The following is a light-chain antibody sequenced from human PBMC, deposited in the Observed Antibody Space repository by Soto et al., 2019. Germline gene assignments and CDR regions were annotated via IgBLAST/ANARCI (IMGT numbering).Light chain of an antibody. CDR1: QSVSSSY. V-gene: IGKV3-20*01. J-gene: IGKJ4*01. CDR2: GAS. CDR3: QQYGRSPST. Sequence: EIVLTQSPGTLSLSPGERATLSCRASQSVSSSYLAWYQQKPGQAPRLLIYGASSRATGIPDRFSGSGSGTDFTLTINRLEPEDFAVYYCQQYGRSPSTFGGGTKVEIK.